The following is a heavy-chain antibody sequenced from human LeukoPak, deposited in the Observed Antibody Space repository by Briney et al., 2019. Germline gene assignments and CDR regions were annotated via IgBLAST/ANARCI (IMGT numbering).Heavy chain of an antibody. CDR1: GFTFSNYG. Sequence: TGGSLRLSCAASGFTFSNYGMHWVRQLPGNGLEWVSVISNDGVNTYQADSVKGRFTISRDSAKNTLYLQMNSLRAEDTAVYYCTRDRFYAMDAWGQGTTVTVSS. CDR2: ISNDGVNT. V-gene: IGHV3-33*05. CDR3: TRDRFYAMDA. J-gene: IGHJ6*02.